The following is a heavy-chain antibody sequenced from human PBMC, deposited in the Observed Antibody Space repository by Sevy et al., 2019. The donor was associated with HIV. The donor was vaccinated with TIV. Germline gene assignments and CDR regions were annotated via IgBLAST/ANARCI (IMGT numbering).Heavy chain of an antibody. CDR1: GDSISNYY. V-gene: IGHV4-59*01. Sequence: SETLSLTCTVSGDSISNYYWSWIRQPPGKGLEWIGYIYYSGFTNYNPSLKSRVTISVDTSKNQFSLKLSSVTAADTAVYYCARGIVAYYFDYWGQGTLVIVSS. CDR2: IYYSGFT. J-gene: IGHJ4*02. CDR3: ARGIVAYYFDY. D-gene: IGHD5-12*01.